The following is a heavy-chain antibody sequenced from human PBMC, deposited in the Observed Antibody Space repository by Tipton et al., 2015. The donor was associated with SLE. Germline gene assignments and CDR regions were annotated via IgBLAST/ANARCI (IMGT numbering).Heavy chain of an antibody. D-gene: IGHD2-8*01. V-gene: IGHV3-7*05. CDR1: GFTFSSHW. CDR2: IKQDGSEK. Sequence: SLRLSCAASGFTFSSHWMSWVRQAPGKGLEWVANIKQDGSEKFVVDSVKGRFTISRDNAKNSLYLQMDSLRAEDTAVYYCVRNGGAFDFWGQGTMVTVSS. CDR3: VRNGGAFDF. J-gene: IGHJ3*01.